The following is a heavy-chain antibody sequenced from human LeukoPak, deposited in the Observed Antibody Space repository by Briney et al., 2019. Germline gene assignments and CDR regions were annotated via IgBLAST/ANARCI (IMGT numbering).Heavy chain of an antibody. CDR1: GYTSTSYA. Sequence: ASVKVSCKASGYTSTSYAMNWVRQAPGQGLEWMGWINTNTGNPTYAQGFTGRFVFSLDTSVSTAYLQISSLKAEDTAVYYCARQDYYDSSGPTDYYYYGMDVWGQGTTVTVSS. J-gene: IGHJ6*02. D-gene: IGHD3-22*01. CDR2: INTNTGNP. CDR3: ARQDYYDSSGPTDYYYYGMDV. V-gene: IGHV7-4-1*02.